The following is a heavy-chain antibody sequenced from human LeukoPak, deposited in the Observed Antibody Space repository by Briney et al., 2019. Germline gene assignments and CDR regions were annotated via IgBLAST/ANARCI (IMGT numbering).Heavy chain of an antibody. CDR2: ISGSGGST. J-gene: IGHJ4*02. CDR3: AKGPSTMIVVVIPDYFDY. Sequence: PGGSLRLSCAASGFTFSSYAMSWVRQAPGKGLEWVSAISGSGGSTYYEDSVKGRFTISRDNSKNTLYLQMNSLRAEDTAVYYCAKGPSTMIVVVIPDYFDYWGQGTLVTVSS. D-gene: IGHD3-22*01. V-gene: IGHV3-23*01. CDR1: GFTFSSYA.